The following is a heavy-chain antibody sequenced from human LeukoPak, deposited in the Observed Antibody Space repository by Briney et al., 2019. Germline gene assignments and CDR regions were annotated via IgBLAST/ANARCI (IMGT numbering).Heavy chain of an antibody. D-gene: IGHD4-17*01. CDR3: ARSSGYGDYGFDI. V-gene: IGHV4-59*08. Sequence: SETLSLTCTVSGGSISSYYWSWIRQPPGKGLEWIGYIYYSGSTNYNPSLKSRVTISVDTSKNQFSLKLSSVTAADTAVYYCARSSGYGDYGFDIWAKGQWSPSLQ. J-gene: IGHJ3*02. CDR2: IYYSGST. CDR1: GGSISSYY.